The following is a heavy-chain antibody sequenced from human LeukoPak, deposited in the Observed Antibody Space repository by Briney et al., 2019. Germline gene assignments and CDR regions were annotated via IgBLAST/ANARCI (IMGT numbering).Heavy chain of an antibody. CDR1: GFTFSSYA. CDR3: AKDPYQRGYSGYDPRYYYMDV. D-gene: IGHD5-12*01. CDR2: ISYDGSNK. V-gene: IGHV3-30*04. Sequence: GGSLRLSCAASGFTFSSYAMHWVRQAPGKGLEWVAVISYDGSNKYYADSVKGRFTISRDNSKNTLYLQMNSLRAEDTAVYYCAKDPYQRGYSGYDPRYYYMDVWGKGTTVTISS. J-gene: IGHJ6*03.